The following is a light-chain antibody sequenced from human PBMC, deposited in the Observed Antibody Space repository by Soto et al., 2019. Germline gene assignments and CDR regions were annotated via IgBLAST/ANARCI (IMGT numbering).Light chain of an antibody. CDR1: QSVSSRY. J-gene: IGKJ2*01. CDR3: QQYCSSPPYT. CDR2: GAS. Sequence: EIVLTQSPGTLSLSPGERATLSCRASQSVSSRYLAWYQQKPGQPPRLLIYGASSRATGIPDRFSGSGSGTDLTLTISRLEPEDSAVYYCQQYCSSPPYTFGQGTKLEIK. V-gene: IGKV3-20*01.